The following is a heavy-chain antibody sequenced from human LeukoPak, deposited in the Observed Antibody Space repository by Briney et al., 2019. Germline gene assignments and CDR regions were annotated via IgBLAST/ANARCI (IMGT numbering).Heavy chain of an antibody. Sequence: ASVKVSCKASGYTFTGYYMHWVRQAPGQGLEWMGWINPNSGGTNYVEKFRGRGTMTRGTVIGTAYMELSRLRSDDTAVYYCAILGTGPTHSFDIWGQGTMVTVSS. D-gene: IGHD3-10*02. V-gene: IGHV1-2*02. CDR2: INPNSGGT. CDR3: AILGTGPTHSFDI. J-gene: IGHJ3*02. CDR1: GYTFTGYY.